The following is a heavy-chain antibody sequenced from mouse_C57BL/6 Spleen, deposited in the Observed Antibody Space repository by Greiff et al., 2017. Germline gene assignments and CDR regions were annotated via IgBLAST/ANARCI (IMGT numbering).Heavy chain of an antibody. CDR1: GYTFTSYG. D-gene: IGHD3-3*01. Sequence: VQLVESGAELARPGASVKLSCKASGYTFTSYGISWVKQRTGQGLEWIGEIYPRSGNTYYNEKFKGKATLTADKSSSTAYMELRSLTSEDSAVYFCAREGGQNFDYWGQGTTLTVSS. V-gene: IGHV1-81*01. CDR2: IYPRSGNT. CDR3: AREGGQNFDY. J-gene: IGHJ2*01.